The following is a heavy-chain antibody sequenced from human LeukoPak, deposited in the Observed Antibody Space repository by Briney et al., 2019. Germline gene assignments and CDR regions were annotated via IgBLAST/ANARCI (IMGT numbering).Heavy chain of an antibody. CDR2: IKQDGSEK. CDR1: GFTFSSYW. CDR3: ARDTGSPEYCSSTSCYYYYGMDV. J-gene: IGHJ6*02. Sequence: PGGSLRPSCAASGFTFSSYWMSWVRQAPGKGLEWVANIKQDGSEKYYVDSVKGRFTISRDNAKNSLYLQMNSLRAEDTAVYYCARDTGSPEYCSSTSCYYYYGMDVWGQGTTVTVSS. V-gene: IGHV3-7*01. D-gene: IGHD2-2*01.